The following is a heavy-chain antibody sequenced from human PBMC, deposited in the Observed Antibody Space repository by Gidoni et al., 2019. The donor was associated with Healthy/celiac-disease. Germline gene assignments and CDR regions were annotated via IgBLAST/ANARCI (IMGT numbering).Heavy chain of an antibody. V-gene: IGHV3-30*04. D-gene: IGHD3-22*01. CDR2: ISYDGSNK. CDR3: ARDIRGHDSALDY. CDR1: GFTFSSFA. Sequence: QVQLVESGGDVVQPGRSLRLSCAASGFTFSSFAMHWVRQAPGKGLEWVTLISYDGSNKYYADSVKGRFTISRDNSKNTLYLQMNSLRVEDTALYYCARDIRGHDSALDYWGRGTLVTVSS. J-gene: IGHJ4*02.